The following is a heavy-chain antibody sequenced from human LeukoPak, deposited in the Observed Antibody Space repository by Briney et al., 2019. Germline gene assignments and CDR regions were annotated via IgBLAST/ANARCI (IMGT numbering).Heavy chain of an antibody. D-gene: IGHD3-10*01. CDR2: ISRSGSTI. J-gene: IGHJ4*02. Sequence: GGSLRLSCGASGFTVSTYSMNWVRQAPGKGLEWVSYISRSGSTIYYADSVKGRVTISRDNAQNSLYLQMDSLRVEDTAVYYCARGQAHFGSGSYYYKPPYYFDYWGQGTLVTVSS. CDR1: GFTVSTYS. V-gene: IGHV3-48*04. CDR3: ARGQAHFGSGSYYYKPPYYFDY.